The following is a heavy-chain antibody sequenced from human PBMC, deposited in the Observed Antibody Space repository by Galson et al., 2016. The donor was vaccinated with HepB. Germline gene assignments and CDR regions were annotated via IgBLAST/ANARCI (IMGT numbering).Heavy chain of an antibody. CDR1: GITFRASG. D-gene: IGHD7-27*01. Sequence: SLRLSCATSGITFRASGMQWVRQAPGKGLEWVAHAWFDEVEKFYAESVKDRFIISRDNSKNTLWLQMNNVRLEDTGVYYCARSGGYWGGRRCYTFDDWGQGTVGTVSS. CDR3: ARSGGYWGGRRCYTFDD. CDR2: AWFDEVEK. J-gene: IGHJ4*02. V-gene: IGHV3-33*01.